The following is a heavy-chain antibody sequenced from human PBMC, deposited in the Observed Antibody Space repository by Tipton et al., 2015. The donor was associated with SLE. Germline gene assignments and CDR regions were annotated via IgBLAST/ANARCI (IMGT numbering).Heavy chain of an antibody. D-gene: IGHD2-2*01. Sequence: GLVKPSETLSLICSVSGGSITNKYWSWIRQPPGKGLEWIGYLNYNGGATYSPSLKSRVTTSVDTSKNQFSLNLNSVTAADTVVYYCAGIAIAPAMGEYYFDSWGQGTLVTVSS. CDR2: LNYNGGA. J-gene: IGHJ4*02. CDR3: AGIAIAPAMGEYYFDS. V-gene: IGHV4-59*08. CDR1: GGSITNKY.